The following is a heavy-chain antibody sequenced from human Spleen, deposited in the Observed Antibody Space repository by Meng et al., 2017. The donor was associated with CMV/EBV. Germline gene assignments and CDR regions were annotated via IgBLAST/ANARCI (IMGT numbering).Heavy chain of an antibody. CDR1: GGTFSSYA. CDR2: IIPIFGTA. D-gene: IGHD4-17*01. CDR3: AREGAHDYGDFDY. V-gene: IGHV1-69*12. Sequence: QGQRVQAGAGGKKPGSSVKVSCKASGGTFSSYAISWVRQAPGQGLEWMGGIIPIFGTANYAQKFQGRVTITADESTSTAYMELSSLRSEDTAVYYCAREGAHDYGDFDYWGQGTLVTVSS. J-gene: IGHJ4*02.